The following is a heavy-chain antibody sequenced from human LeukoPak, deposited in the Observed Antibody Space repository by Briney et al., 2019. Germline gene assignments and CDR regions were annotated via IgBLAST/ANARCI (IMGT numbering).Heavy chain of an antibody. CDR3: ARTTMVRGVPFDY. V-gene: IGHV1-46*01. CDR1: GYTFTDYY. D-gene: IGHD3-10*01. CDR2: INLSGGTT. Sequence: ASVKVSCKASGYTFTDYYIHWVRQAPGQGLQWMGIINLSGGTTTYEQKFQGRVTMTRDTSTSTVYLELSSLRSEDTAVYYCARTTMVRGVPFDYWGQGTLVTVSS. J-gene: IGHJ4*02.